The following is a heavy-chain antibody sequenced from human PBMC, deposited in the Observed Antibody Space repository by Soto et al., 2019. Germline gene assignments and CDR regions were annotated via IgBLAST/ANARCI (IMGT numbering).Heavy chain of an antibody. V-gene: IGHV3-33*01. CDR1: GFTFSSYG. J-gene: IGHJ4*02. CDR3: ARDSPEIVGATIFDY. CDR2: IWYDGSNK. Sequence: GGSLRLSCAASGFTFSSYGMHWVRQAPGKGLEWVAVIWYDGSNKYYADSVKGRFTISRDNSKNTLYLQMNSLRAEDTAVYYCARDSPEIVGATIFDYWGQGTLVTVSS. D-gene: IGHD1-26*01.